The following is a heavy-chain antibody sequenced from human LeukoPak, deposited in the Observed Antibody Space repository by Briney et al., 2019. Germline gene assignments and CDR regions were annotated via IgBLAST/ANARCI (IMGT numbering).Heavy chain of an antibody. Sequence: PSETLSLTCTVSGGSISSSSYYWGWIRQPPGKGLEWIGSIYYSGSTYYNPSLKSRVTISVDTSKNQFSLKLSSVTAADTAVYYCARQMGDFWSGYHYFDYWGQGTLVTVSS. D-gene: IGHD3-3*01. CDR2: IYYSGST. J-gene: IGHJ4*02. V-gene: IGHV4-39*01. CDR1: GGSISSSSYY. CDR3: ARQMGDFWSGYHYFDY.